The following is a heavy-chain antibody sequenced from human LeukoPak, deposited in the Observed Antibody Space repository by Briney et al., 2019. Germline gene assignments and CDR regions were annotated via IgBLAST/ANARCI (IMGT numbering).Heavy chain of an antibody. CDR2: INHSGST. CDR3: ARVAVRAGTIYYYMDV. CDR1: GGSFSGYY. Sequence: SETLSLTCAVYGGSFSGYYWSWIRQPPGKGLEWIGEINHSGSTNYNPSLKSRVTISVDTSKNQFSLKLSSVTAADTAVYYCARVAVRAGTIYYYMDVWGKGTTVTVSS. V-gene: IGHV4-34*01. J-gene: IGHJ6*03. D-gene: IGHD6-13*01.